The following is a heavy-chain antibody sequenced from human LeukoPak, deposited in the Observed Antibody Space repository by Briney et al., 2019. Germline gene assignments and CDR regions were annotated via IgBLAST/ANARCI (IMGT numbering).Heavy chain of an antibody. Sequence: SETLSLTCSVSGASISEYYWGWIRQPPGKGLECIGNINHTGSTYYNPSLRSRVTISVDTSKNQFSLTLSSVTAADTAVYYCARHYWAPGAFDIWGQGTMVTVSS. CDR1: GASISEYY. V-gene: IGHV4-38-2*02. J-gene: IGHJ3*02. CDR2: INHTGST. D-gene: IGHD2-8*02. CDR3: ARHYWAPGAFDI.